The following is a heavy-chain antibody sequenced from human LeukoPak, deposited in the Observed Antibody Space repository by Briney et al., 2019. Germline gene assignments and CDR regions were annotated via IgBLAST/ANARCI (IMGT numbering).Heavy chain of an antibody. D-gene: IGHD2-8*01. V-gene: IGHV3-7*01. CDR3: ASPNGGNWFDP. CDR2: IKQDGSEK. Sequence: PGGFLRLSCAASGFTFSSYWMSWVRQAPGKGLEWVANIKQDGSEKYYVDSVKGRFTISRDNAKNSLYLQMNSLRAEDTAVYYCASPNGGNWFDPWGQGTLVTVSS. J-gene: IGHJ5*02. CDR1: GFTFSSYW.